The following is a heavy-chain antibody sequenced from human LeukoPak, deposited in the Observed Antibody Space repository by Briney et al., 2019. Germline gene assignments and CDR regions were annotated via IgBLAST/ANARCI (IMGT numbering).Heavy chain of an antibody. CDR3: ARDDGYYDSPGSMFDY. D-gene: IGHD3-22*01. Sequence: GGSLRLSCAASGFTFSSYGMHWVRQAPGKGLEWVAVISYDGSNKYYADSVKGRFTISRDNSKNTLYLQMNSLRAEDTAVYYCARDDGYYDSPGSMFDYWGQGTLVTVSS. V-gene: IGHV3-30*03. J-gene: IGHJ4*02. CDR1: GFTFSSYG. CDR2: ISYDGSNK.